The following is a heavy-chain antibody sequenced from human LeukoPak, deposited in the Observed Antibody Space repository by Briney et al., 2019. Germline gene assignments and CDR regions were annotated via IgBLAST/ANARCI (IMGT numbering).Heavy chain of an antibody. V-gene: IGHV3-23*01. Sequence: GGSLRLSCAASGFTFSSYDMTWVRQAPGRGLEWVSSIRPSGDNTYYADSVKGRFTISRDNSKNTLYLQMNSLRAEDTAVYYCAKADWNSADAFDIWGQGTMVTVSS. CDR2: IRPSGDNT. D-gene: IGHD1-1*01. J-gene: IGHJ3*02. CDR3: AKADWNSADAFDI. CDR1: GFTFSSYD.